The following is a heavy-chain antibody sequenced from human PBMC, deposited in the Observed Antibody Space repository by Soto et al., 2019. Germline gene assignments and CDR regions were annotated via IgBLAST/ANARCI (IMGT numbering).Heavy chain of an antibody. CDR1: GGSVSRTTYY. Sequence: SETLSLTCTVSGGSVSRTTYYWAWIRQPPGKGLESIGNIYYSGGTYYNPSLKSRVTISVDTSKNQFSLKLSSVTAADTAVYYCARRISVAGTDYFDSWGLGTLVTV. V-gene: IGHV4-39*01. CDR2: IYYSGGT. CDR3: ARRISVAGTDYFDS. J-gene: IGHJ4*01. D-gene: IGHD6-19*01.